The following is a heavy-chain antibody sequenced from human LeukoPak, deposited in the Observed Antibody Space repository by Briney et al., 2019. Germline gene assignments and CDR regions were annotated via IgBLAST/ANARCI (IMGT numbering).Heavy chain of an antibody. D-gene: IGHD2-21*02. CDR3: AIPPGYCGNDCSFDH. J-gene: IGHJ4*02. CDR2: IYPGDYET. V-gene: IGHV5-51*01. Sequence: GESLKISCEGSGYSFSNYWIGWVRQMPGKGLEWVGIIYPGDYETRYSPSFQGLVTISVDKSISTAYLQWSSLKASDTAMYYCAIPPGYCGNDCSFDHWGQGTLVTVSS. CDR1: GYSFSNYW.